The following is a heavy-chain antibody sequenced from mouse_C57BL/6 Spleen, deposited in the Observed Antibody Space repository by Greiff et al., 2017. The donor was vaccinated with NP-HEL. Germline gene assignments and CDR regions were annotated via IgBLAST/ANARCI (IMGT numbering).Heavy chain of an antibody. Sequence: QVQLQQPGAELVKPGASVKLSCKASGYTFTSYWMHWVKQRPGQGLEWIGMIHPNSGSTNYNEKFKSKATLTVDKSSSTAYMQLSSLTSEDSAVYYCARGGSSYFEGAMDYWGQGTSVTVSS. CDR3: ARGGSSYFEGAMDY. CDR2: IHPNSGST. J-gene: IGHJ4*01. V-gene: IGHV1-64*01. D-gene: IGHD1-1*01. CDR1: GYTFTSYW.